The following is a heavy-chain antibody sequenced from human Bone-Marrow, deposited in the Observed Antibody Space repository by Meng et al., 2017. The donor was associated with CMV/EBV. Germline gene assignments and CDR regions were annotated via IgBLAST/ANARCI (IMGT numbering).Heavy chain of an antibody. Sequence: GGSLRLSCAASGFTFSNYAMTWVRQAPGKGLEWVSSIAGSGAGTNHADSVKGRFTISRDNSKNTLYLQMNTLRAEDTAVYYCATTYYYDDTDYPSGQGTLVTVSS. CDR2: IAGSGAGT. J-gene: IGHJ5*02. V-gene: IGHV3-23*01. CDR1: GFTFSNYA. D-gene: IGHD3-22*01. CDR3: ATTYYYDDTDYP.